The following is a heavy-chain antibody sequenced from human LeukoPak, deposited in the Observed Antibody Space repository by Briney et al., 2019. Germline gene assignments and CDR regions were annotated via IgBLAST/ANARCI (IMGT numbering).Heavy chain of an antibody. J-gene: IGHJ3*02. CDR1: GGSIRSTTYY. CDR2: MYYSGSI. V-gene: IGHV4-39*01. D-gene: IGHD3-9*01. Sequence: SETLSLTCTVSGGSIRSTTYYWGWIRQPPGKGLEWLGSMYYSGSIYYNPSLKSRVTISVDTSKNQFSLKLSSVTAADTAVYYCALMSRLWRNAFDSDSFDIWGQGTMVTVSS. CDR3: ALMSRLWRNAFDSDSFDI.